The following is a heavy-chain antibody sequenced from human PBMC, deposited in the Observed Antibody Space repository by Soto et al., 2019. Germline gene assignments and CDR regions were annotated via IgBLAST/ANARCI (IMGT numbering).Heavy chain of an antibody. D-gene: IGHD2-2*01. CDR3: TTGSIGYHGYGMDG. CDR1: GFTFSNAW. Sequence: PGGSLRLSCAASGFTFSNAWMSWVRQAPGKGLEWVGRIKSKTDGGTTDYAAHVKGRFTIPRDDSKHTLYLQMNSLKTEDTAGSYCTTGSIGYHGYGMDGGGQGSRGTV. V-gene: IGHV3-15*01. CDR2: IKSKTDGGTT. J-gene: IGHJ6*02.